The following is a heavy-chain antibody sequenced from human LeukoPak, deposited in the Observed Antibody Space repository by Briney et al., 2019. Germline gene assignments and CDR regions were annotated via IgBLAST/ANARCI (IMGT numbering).Heavy chain of an antibody. CDR2: MNPNSGNT. Sequence: ASVKVSCKASGYTFTTYDIKWVRQATGQGLEWMGWMNPNSGNTGYAQKFQGRVTMTRDTSISTAYMELSSLRSEDTAVYYCARGLGEGATNWFDPWGQGTLVTVSS. V-gene: IGHV1-8*01. D-gene: IGHD1-26*01. J-gene: IGHJ5*02. CDR1: GYTFTTYD. CDR3: ARGLGEGATNWFDP.